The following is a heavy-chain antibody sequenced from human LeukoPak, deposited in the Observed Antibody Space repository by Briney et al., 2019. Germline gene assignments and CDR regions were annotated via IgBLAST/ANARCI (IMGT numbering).Heavy chain of an antibody. J-gene: IGHJ4*02. D-gene: IGHD1-26*01. V-gene: IGHV1-3*03. Sequence: ASVKVSCKASGYTFTSYAMHSVRQAPGQRLEWMGWINTGNGNTKYSQEFQGRVTITRDTSANTAYMELSSLRSEDTAVYYCARDGRFPPEVLPRYFDYWGQGTLVTVSS. CDR1: GYTFTSYA. CDR3: ARDGRFPPEVLPRYFDY. CDR2: INTGNGNT.